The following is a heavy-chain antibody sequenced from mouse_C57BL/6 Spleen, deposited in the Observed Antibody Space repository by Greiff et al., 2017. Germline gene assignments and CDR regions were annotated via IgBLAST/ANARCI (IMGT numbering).Heavy chain of an antibody. D-gene: IGHD2-5*01. CDR3: ANSNWDYAMDY. CDR1: GYAFSSSW. J-gene: IGHJ4*01. CDR2: IYPGDGDT. Sequence: QVQLQQSGPELVKPGASVKISCTASGYAFSSSWMNWVKQRPGKGLEWIGRIYPGDGDTNYNGKFKGKATLTADKSSSTAYMQLSSLTSEDSAVYFCANSNWDYAMDYWGQGTSVTVSS. V-gene: IGHV1-82*01.